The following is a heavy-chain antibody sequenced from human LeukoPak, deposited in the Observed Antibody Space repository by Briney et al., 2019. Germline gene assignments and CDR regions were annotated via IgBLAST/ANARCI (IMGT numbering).Heavy chain of an antibody. J-gene: IGHJ5*02. CDR2: IIPILGIA. V-gene: IGHV1-69*04. D-gene: IGHD5/OR15-5a*01. CDR3: ARVGLPNWFDP. CDR1: GGTFSSYA. Sequence: SVKVSCKASGGTFSSYAISWVRQAPGQGLERMGRIIPILGIASYAQKFQGRVTITADKSTSTAYMELSSLRSDDTAVYYCARVGLPNWFDPWGQGTLVTVSS.